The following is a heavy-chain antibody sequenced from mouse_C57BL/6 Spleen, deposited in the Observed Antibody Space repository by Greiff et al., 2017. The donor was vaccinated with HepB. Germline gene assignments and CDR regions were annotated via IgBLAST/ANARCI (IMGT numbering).Heavy chain of an antibody. J-gene: IGHJ1*03. CDR3: ARGNYYGSSWYFDV. D-gene: IGHD1-1*01. CDR1: GYSFTDYN. Sequence: EVQLQQPGPELVKPGASVKISCKASGYSFTDYNMNWVKQSNGKSLEWIGVINPNYGTTSYNQKFKGKATLTVDQSSSTAYMQLNSLTSEDSAVYYCARGNYYGSSWYFDVWGTGTTVTVSS. V-gene: IGHV1-39*01. CDR2: INPNYGTT.